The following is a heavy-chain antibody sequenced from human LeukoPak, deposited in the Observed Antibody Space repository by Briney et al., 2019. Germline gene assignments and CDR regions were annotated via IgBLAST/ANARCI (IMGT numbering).Heavy chain of an antibody. Sequence: GASVKVSCKASGYTFTSYDINWVRQATGRGLEWMGWMNPNSGNTGYAQKFQGRVTMTRNTSISTAYMELSSLRSEDTAVYYCARAHYDYIWGSYRPLDAFDIWGQGTMVTVSS. D-gene: IGHD3-16*02. V-gene: IGHV1-8*01. CDR3: ARAHYDYIWGSYRPLDAFDI. J-gene: IGHJ3*02. CDR2: MNPNSGNT. CDR1: GYTFTSYD.